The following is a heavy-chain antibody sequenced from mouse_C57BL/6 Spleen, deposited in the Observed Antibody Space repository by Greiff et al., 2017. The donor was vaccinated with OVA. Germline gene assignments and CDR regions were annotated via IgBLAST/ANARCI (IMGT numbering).Heavy chain of an antibody. V-gene: IGHV1-55*01. J-gene: IGHJ2*01. CDR3: ARKEEGSFFLDY. CDR1: GSTFTSYW. Sequence: QVQLKQPGAELVKPGASVKMSCKASGSTFTSYWITWVKQRPGQGLAWIGDIYPGSGSPNYNEKFKSKATLTVDTSSSTAYMQLSSLTSEDSAVYYCARKEEGSFFLDYWGQGTTLTVSS. CDR2: IYPGSGSP.